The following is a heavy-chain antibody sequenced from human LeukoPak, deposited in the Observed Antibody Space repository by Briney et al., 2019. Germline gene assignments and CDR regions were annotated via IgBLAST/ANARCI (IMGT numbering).Heavy chain of an antibody. CDR1: GGSFSGYY. J-gene: IGHJ6*03. CDR3: TRDDFGVALGGV. V-gene: IGHV4-34*01. CDR2: IYHTGST. D-gene: IGHD3-3*01. Sequence: SETLSLTSAVYGGSFSGYYWSWIRQSPAKRLEWIGQIYHTGSTNYTTSLESRATLSLDTTTNQFSFKLTSATSADTAVYCFTRDDFGVALGGVWGKGTTVTVS.